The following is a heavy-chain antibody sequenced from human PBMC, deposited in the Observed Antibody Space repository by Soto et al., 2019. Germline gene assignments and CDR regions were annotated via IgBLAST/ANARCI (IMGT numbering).Heavy chain of an antibody. D-gene: IGHD5-18*01. J-gene: IGHJ4*02. Sequence: SLRLSCAASGFTFSSYAMHWVRQAPGKGLEWVAVISYDGSNKYYADSVKGRFTISRDNPKNTLYLQMNSLRAEDTAVYYCARENTAMVTSVVFDYWGQGTLVTVSS. CDR3: ARENTAMVTSVVFDY. CDR1: GFTFSSYA. V-gene: IGHV3-30-3*01. CDR2: ISYDGSNK.